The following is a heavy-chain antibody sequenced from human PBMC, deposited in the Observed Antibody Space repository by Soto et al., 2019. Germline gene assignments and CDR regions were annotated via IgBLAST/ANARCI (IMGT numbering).Heavy chain of an antibody. J-gene: IGHJ4*02. CDR1: GGSFSGYY. CDR3: ARESRSSGVDY. V-gene: IGHV4-34*01. CDR2: INHSGST. Sequence: LPETLSLTCAVYGGSFSGYYWSWIRQPPGKGLEWIGEINHSGSTNYNPSLKSRVTISVDTSKNQFSLKLSSVTAADTAVYYCARESRSSGVDYWGQGTLVTVSS. D-gene: IGHD6-6*01.